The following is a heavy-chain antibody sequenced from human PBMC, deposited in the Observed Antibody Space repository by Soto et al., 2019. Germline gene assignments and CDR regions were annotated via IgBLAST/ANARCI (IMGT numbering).Heavy chain of an antibody. J-gene: IGHJ3*02. V-gene: IGHV1-69*02. Sequence: SVKVSCKASGGTFSSYTISWVRQAPGQGLEWMGRIIPILGIANYAQKFQGRVTITADKSTSTAYMELSSLRSEDTAVYYCARTSPLDCSGGSCYSGAFDIWGQGTMVTVSS. CDR1: GGTFSSYT. D-gene: IGHD2-15*01. CDR3: ARTSPLDCSGGSCYSGAFDI. CDR2: IIPILGIA.